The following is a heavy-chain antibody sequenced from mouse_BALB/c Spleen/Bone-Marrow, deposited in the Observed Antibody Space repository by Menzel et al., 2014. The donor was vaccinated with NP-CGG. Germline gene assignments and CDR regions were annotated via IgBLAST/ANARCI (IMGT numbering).Heavy chain of an antibody. CDR3: ARCAGTSYTMDY. CDR2: IHYSGTT. J-gene: IGHJ4*01. CDR1: GYSITSYYS. D-gene: IGHD4-1*01. Sequence: VQLQQSGPDLVKPSQSLSLTCTVTGYSITSYYSWHWIRQFPGNKLEWMGYIHYSGTTVYNPSLKSRISITRDTSNNQFFLQLNSVTTEDTATYYCARCAGTSYTMDYWGQGTSVTVSS. V-gene: IGHV3-1*02.